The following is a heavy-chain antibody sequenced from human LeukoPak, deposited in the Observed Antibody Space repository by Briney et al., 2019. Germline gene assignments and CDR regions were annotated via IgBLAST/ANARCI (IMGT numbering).Heavy chain of an antibody. CDR2: IYISGST. CDR1: GVSISSYY. V-gene: IGHV4-4*07. Sequence: SETLSLTCTVSGVSISSYYWSWIRQPAGKGLEWIGRIYISGSTNYNPSLKSRVTMSVDTSKNQFSLKLSSVTAADTAVYYCARERYYYYYMDVRGKGTTVTVSS. CDR3: ARERYYYYYMDV. J-gene: IGHJ6*03.